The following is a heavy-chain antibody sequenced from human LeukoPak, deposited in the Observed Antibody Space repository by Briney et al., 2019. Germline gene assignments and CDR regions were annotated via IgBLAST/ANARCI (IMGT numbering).Heavy chain of an antibody. D-gene: IGHD2-2*01. J-gene: IGHJ4*02. V-gene: IGHV1-69*05. CDR2: IIPIFGTA. CDR1: GGTFSSYA. Sequence: GASVKVSCKASGGTFSSYAIIWVRQAPGQGLEWMGGIIPIFGTATYAQKFQGRVTITTDESTSTAYMELSSLRSEDTAVYYCAGGETPLYCSSTSCYSFDYWGQGTLVTVSS. CDR3: AGGETPLYCSSTSCYSFDY.